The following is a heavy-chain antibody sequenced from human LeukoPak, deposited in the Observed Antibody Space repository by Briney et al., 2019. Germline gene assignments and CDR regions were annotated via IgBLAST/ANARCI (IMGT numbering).Heavy chain of an antibody. CDR1: GFTFSDYN. V-gene: IGHV3-13*01. J-gene: IGHJ4*02. Sequence: GGSLRLSCAASGFTFSDYNMQWVRQATGKGLEWVSAIGTAGDTYYTGSVKGRFTISRENAKNSLYLQMNSLRAGDTAVYYCARVAKERVGGVYYFDYWGQGTLVTVSS. CDR3: ARVAKERVGGVYYFDY. D-gene: IGHD1-1*01. CDR2: IGTAGDT.